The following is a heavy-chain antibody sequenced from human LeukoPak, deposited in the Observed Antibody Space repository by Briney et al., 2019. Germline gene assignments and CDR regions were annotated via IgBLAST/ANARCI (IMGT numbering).Heavy chain of an antibody. V-gene: IGHV3-7*01. CDR1: GFTFSSYW. CDR2: IKQDGSEK. Sequence: PGGSLRLSCAASGFTFSSYWMSWVRQAPGKGLEWVANIKQDGSEKYYVDSVKGRFTISRDNAKNSLYLQMNSLRAEDTAVYSCARDAGTHYYFYYMDVWGKGTTVTVSS. D-gene: IGHD1-26*01. CDR3: ARDAGTHYYFYYMDV. J-gene: IGHJ6*03.